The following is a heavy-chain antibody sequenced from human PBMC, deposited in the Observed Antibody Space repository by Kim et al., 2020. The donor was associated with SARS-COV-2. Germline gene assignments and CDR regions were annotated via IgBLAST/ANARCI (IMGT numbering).Heavy chain of an antibody. CDR2: ISGSGGST. D-gene: IGHD2-21*02. CDR3: AKDQLTITLFVVVTATFDY. Sequence: GGSLRLSCAASGFTFSSYAMSWVRQAPGKGLEWVSAISGSGGSTYYADSVKGRFTISRDNSKNTLYLQMNSLRAEDTAVYYCAKDQLTITLFVVVTATFDYWGQGTLVTVSS. V-gene: IGHV3-23*01. CDR1: GFTFSSYA. J-gene: IGHJ4*02.